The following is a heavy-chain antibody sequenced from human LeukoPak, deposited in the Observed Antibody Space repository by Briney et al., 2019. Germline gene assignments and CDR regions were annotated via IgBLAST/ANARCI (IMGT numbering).Heavy chain of an antibody. CDR3: ARDGFSSSWYGRALDY. CDR2: ITYDGSNK. D-gene: IGHD6-13*01. Sequence: GGSLRLSCAASGFTFSSYGMHWVRQAPGKGLEWVAVITYDGSNKYYADSMKGRFTISRDNSRNTLYLQMNSLRAEDTAVYYCARDGFSSSWYGRALDYWGQGTLVTVSS. V-gene: IGHV3-30*03. J-gene: IGHJ4*02. CDR1: GFTFSSYG.